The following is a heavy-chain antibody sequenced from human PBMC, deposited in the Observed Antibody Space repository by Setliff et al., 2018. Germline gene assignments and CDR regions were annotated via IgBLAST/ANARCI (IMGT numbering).Heavy chain of an antibody. CDR2: IVSSGSTT. CDR3: ARVGYCSCPTIIDTPNPLQPLP. V-gene: IGHV3-11*04. D-gene: IGHD2-2*01. CDR1: GFTFSDYY. Sequence: GGSLRLSCAASGFTFSDYYMSWIRQAPGKGLEWLSYIVSSGSTTYYSDSVKGRFTISRDNAKNSLYLQMNSLRAEDTAVYYCARVGYCSCPTIIDTPNPLQPLPWG. J-gene: IGHJ5*02.